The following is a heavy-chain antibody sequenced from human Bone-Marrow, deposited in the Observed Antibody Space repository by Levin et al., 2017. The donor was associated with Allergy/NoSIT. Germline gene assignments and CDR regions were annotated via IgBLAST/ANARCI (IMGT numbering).Heavy chain of an antibody. CDR2: ISGSGDST. CDR1: GFTFSNYA. CDR3: AKDRDFYGSGSLGN. Sequence: SCAASGFTFSNYAMSWVRQAPGKGLEWVSGISGSGDSTYDGDSVKGRFTISRDNSKNTLYLQMNSLRAEDTAVYYRAKDRDFYGSGSLGNWGQGTLVTVSS. D-gene: IGHD3-10*01. J-gene: IGHJ4*02. V-gene: IGHV3-23*01.